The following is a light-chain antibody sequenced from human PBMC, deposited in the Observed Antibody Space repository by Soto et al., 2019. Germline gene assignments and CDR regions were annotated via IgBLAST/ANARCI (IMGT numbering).Light chain of an antibody. CDR2: AVS. V-gene: IGKV3-15*01. J-gene: IGKJ2*01. CDR1: QSVSSY. CDR3: QQHNHWPS. Sequence: EIVMTQSPATLSVSQGERATLSCRASQSVSSYLAWFQQKPGQAPRLLLFAVSTRATGVPGRFSGSGSGTEFTLTISSLQSEDSAVYYCQQHNHWPSFGQGTKLEIK.